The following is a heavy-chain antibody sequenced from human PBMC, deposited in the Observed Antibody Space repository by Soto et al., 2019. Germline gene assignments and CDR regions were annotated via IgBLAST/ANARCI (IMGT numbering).Heavy chain of an antibody. D-gene: IGHD3-16*01. Sequence: QVQLVESGGGVVQPGTSLRVSCVGSGFTFRSYVIHWVRQAPGKGLEWVALTSYDGSGKYYGDSVRGRFTISRDNSRKTVDLQMDSLRIEDTALYYCARWGTTGGLDVWGQGTLVSVSS. CDR2: TSYDGSGK. CDR3: ARWGTTGGLDV. V-gene: IGHV3-30*19. J-gene: IGHJ1*01. CDR1: GFTFRSYV.